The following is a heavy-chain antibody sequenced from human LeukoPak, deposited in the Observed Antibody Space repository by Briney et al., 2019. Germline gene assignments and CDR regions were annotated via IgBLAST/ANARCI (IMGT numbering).Heavy chain of an antibody. CDR3: AKDDPYYYDSSGYSDY. V-gene: IGHV3-23*01. J-gene: IGHJ4*02. D-gene: IGHD3-22*01. CDR1: GFTFHDYA. CDR2: ISGSGGST. Sequence: GGSLRLSCATSGFTFHDYAMHWVRQAPGKGLEWVSGISGSGGSTYYADSVKGRFTISRDNSKNTLYLQMNSLRAEDTAVYYCAKDDPYYYDSSGYSDYWGQGTLVTVSS.